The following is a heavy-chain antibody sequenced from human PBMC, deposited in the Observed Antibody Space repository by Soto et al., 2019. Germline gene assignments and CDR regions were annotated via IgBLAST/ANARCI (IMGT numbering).Heavy chain of an antibody. CDR2: IIPIFGTP. CDR3: ARLVYDTRLNYMYFDF. V-gene: IGHV1-69*06. J-gene: IGHJ4*02. Sequence: SVKVSCKASGGTFNNYVINWVRQAPGQGLEWMAGIIPIFGTPNYAQKFQGRVTITADKSTSTAYMELNSLRSEDTAIYFCARLVYDTRLNYMYFDFWGQGALVTVSS. CDR1: GGTFNNYV. D-gene: IGHD3-10*01.